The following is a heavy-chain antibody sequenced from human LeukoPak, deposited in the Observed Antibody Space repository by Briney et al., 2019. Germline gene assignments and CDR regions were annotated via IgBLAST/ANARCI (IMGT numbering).Heavy chain of an antibody. CDR3: ASPHRGDKNRLNY. J-gene: IGHJ4*02. V-gene: IGHV3-74*01. CDR1: GFTFSSSW. Sequence: GGSLRLSCAASGFTFSSSWIHWVRQPPGKGLVWVSRINSDGSSTSYADSVKGRFTISRDNAKSTLYLQMNSLRAEDTAVYYCASPHRGDKNRLNYWGPGTLVTVSS. D-gene: IGHD3-10*01. CDR2: INSDGSST.